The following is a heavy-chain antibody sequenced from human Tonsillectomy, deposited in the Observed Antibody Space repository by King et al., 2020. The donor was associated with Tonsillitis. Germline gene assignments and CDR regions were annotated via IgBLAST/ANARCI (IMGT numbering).Heavy chain of an antibody. Sequence: QLVQSGAEVKKPGASVKVSCKVSGYTLTELSMHWVRQAPGKGLEWMGNFDPEDGETVYPQKFQGRVTMTEDTSTDTAYMELSSLRSEDTAVYYCATGDYSYTNNAYYYYYGMDVWGQGTTVTVSS. CDR2: FDPEDGET. CDR3: ATGDYSYTNNAYYYYYGMDV. V-gene: IGHV1-24*01. CDR1: GYTLTELS. J-gene: IGHJ6*02. D-gene: IGHD2-21*01.